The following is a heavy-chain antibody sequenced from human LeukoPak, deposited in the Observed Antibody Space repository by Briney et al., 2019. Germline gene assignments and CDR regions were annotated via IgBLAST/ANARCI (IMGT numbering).Heavy chain of an antibody. CDR3: ARGGLKWSYDY. J-gene: IGHJ4*02. V-gene: IGHV4-59*01. CDR1: GGSLTNYY. CDR2: IYYSGST. D-gene: IGHD2-15*01. Sequence: PSETLPLTCTVSGGSLTNYYWSWIRQPPGKGLESIGYIYYSGSTNYNPSLKSRVTISVDTSKNQFSLNLSSVTAADTAVYYCARGGLKWSYDYWGQGALVTVSS.